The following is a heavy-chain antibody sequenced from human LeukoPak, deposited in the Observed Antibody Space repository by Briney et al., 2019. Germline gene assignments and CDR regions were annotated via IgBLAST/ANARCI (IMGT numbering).Heavy chain of an antibody. CDR2: ISGSGGST. CDR1: GFTFSSYA. D-gene: IGHD1-26*01. Sequence: PGGSLRLSCAASGFTFSSYAMSWVRQAPGKGLKWVSDISGSGGSTYYADSVKGRFTISRDNTKNTLYLQMNSLRAEDTAVYYCAKDEASGSYFDYWGQGTLVTVSS. J-gene: IGHJ4*02. CDR3: AKDEASGSYFDY. V-gene: IGHV3-23*01.